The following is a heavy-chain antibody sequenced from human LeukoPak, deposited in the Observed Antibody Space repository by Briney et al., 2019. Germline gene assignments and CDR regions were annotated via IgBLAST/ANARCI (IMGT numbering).Heavy chain of an antibody. Sequence: ASVKVSCKASGYTFTSYFMHWVRQAPGQGLEWMGRINPNSGGATYAQKFLGRVTMTRDTSISTAYLELSRLRSDDTAVYFCASRGDFWTDYWGQGTLVTVSS. D-gene: IGHD3/OR15-3a*01. V-gene: IGHV1-2*06. J-gene: IGHJ4*02. CDR2: INPNSGGA. CDR1: GYTFTSYF. CDR3: ASRGDFWTDY.